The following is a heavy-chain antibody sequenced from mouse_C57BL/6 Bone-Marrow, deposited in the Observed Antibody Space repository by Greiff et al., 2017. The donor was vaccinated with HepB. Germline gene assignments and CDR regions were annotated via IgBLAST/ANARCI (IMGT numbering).Heavy chain of an antibody. CDR2: IWRGGST. CDR1: GFSLTSYG. CDR3: AKRGTTNLLLDV. J-gene: IGHJ1*03. Sequence: VQLVESGPGLVQPSQSLSITCTVSGFSLTSYGVHWVRQSPGKGLEWLGVIWRGGSTDYNAAFMSRLSITKDNSKSQVFFKMNSLQADDTAIYYCAKRGTTNLLLDVWGTGTTVTVSS. D-gene: IGHD1-1*01. V-gene: IGHV2-5*01.